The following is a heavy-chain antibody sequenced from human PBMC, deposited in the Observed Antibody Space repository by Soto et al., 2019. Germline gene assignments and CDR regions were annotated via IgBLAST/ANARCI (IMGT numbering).Heavy chain of an antibody. V-gene: IGHV3-9*01. Sequence: EVQLVESGGGLVQPGRSLRLSCAASGFTFDDDAMHWVRQAPGKGLEWVSGISWNSGSIGYADSVKGRFTISRDNAKNALDLQMNSLRADGTALYYCAKAAEYSSSFNWFDPWGQGTLVTVSS. D-gene: IGHD6-6*01. CDR3: AKAAEYSSSFNWFDP. J-gene: IGHJ5*02. CDR2: ISWNSGSI. CDR1: GFTFDDDA.